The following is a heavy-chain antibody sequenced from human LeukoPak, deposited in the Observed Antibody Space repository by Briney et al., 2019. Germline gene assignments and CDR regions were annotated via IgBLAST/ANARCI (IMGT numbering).Heavy chain of an antibody. Sequence: SETLSLTRTVSGGSISSSSYYWGWIRQPPGKGLEGIGSIYYSGSTYYNPSLKSRVTISVDTSKNQFSLKLSSVTAADTAVYYCARDAGHQLSRRNYYAMDVWGQGTTVTVSS. CDR1: GGSISSSSYY. CDR2: IYYSGST. D-gene: IGHD1-1*01. J-gene: IGHJ6*02. V-gene: IGHV4-39*07. CDR3: ARDAGHQLSRRNYYAMDV.